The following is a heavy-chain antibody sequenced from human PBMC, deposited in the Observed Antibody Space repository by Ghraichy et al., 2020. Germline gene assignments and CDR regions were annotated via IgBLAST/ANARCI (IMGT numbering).Heavy chain of an antibody. Sequence: GGSLRLSCAASGFTFSSYSMNWVRQAPGKGLEWVSSISSSSSYIYYADSVKGRFTISRDNAKNSLYLQMNSLRAEDTAVYYCAAFSNVGTSCYPQGERYSSSCPDYWGQGTLVTVSS. CDR1: GFTFSSYS. V-gene: IGHV3-21*01. CDR3: AAFSNVGTSCYPQGERYSSSCPDY. CDR2: ISSSSSYI. J-gene: IGHJ4*02. D-gene: IGHD6-13*01.